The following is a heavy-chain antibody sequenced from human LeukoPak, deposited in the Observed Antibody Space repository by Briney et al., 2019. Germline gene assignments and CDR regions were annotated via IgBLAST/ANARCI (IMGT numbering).Heavy chain of an antibody. Sequence: PSETLSLTCAVYGGSFSGYYWSWIRQPPGKGLEWIGEINHSGSTNYNPSLKSRVTISVDTSKNQFSLKLSSVTAADTAVYYCASYSYYYDSSGYFDYWGQGTLVTVSP. V-gene: IGHV4-34*01. D-gene: IGHD3-22*01. J-gene: IGHJ4*02. CDR3: ASYSYYYDSSGYFDY. CDR2: INHSGST. CDR1: GGSFSGYY.